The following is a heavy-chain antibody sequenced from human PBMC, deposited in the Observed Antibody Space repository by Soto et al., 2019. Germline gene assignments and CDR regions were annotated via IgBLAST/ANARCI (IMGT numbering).Heavy chain of an antibody. CDR2: ISGSGYRT. CDR3: VKDDGGYPSTAPH. J-gene: IGHJ4*02. Sequence: EVQLLESGGGLVQPGGSLRLSCAASGITIRNYPISWVRQAPGKGLDWVSGISGSGYRTYYADSAKGRFSISKDISKNSMSLQLDSLGVEDTAVYFCVKDDGGYPSTAPHWGQGTLVTVSS. D-gene: IGHD3-22*01. V-gene: IGHV3-23*01. CDR1: GITIRNYP.